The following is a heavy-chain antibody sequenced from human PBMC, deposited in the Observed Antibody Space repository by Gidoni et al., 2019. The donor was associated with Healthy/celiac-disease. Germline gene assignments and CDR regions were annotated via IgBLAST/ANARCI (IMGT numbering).Heavy chain of an antibody. V-gene: IGHV4-31*03. J-gene: IGHJ6*02. D-gene: IGHD2-15*01. CDR1: GGSISSGGYY. CDR2: IYYSGST. Sequence: QVQLQESGPGLVKPSQTLSLTCTVPGGSISSGGYYWSWIRQHPGKGLEWIGYIYYSGSTYYNPSLKSRVTISVDTSKNQFSLKLSSVTAADTAVYYCAREGCSGGSCYSDYYYGMDVWGQGTTVTVSS. CDR3: AREGCSGGSCYSDYYYGMDV.